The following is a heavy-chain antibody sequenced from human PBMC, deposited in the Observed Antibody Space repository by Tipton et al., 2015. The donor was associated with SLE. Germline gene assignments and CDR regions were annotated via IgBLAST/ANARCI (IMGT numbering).Heavy chain of an antibody. J-gene: IGHJ4*02. CDR3: ARATGEWYFDY. V-gene: IGHV4-61*02. CDR2: IYTSGGT. CDR1: GGSISSGSYY. D-gene: IGHD7-27*01. Sequence: TLSLTCTVSGGSISSGSYYWSWIRQPAGKGLEWIGRIYTSGGTNYNPSLKSRVTISVDTSKNQFSLKLSSVTAADTAVYYCARATGEWYFDYWGQGTLVTVSS.